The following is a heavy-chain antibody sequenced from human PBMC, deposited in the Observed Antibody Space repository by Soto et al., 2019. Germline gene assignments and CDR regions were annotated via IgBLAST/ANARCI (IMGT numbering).Heavy chain of an antibody. Sequence: ASVKVSCKASGYTFTSYYMHWVRQAPGQGLEWMGIINPSGGSTSYAQKFQGRVTMTRDTSTSTVYMELSSLRSEDTAVYYCARRAAESYYYYGMDVWGQGTTVTVSS. V-gene: IGHV1-46*01. J-gene: IGHJ6*02. CDR2: INPSGGST. CDR1: GYTFTSYY. D-gene: IGHD6-25*01. CDR3: ARRAAESYYYYGMDV.